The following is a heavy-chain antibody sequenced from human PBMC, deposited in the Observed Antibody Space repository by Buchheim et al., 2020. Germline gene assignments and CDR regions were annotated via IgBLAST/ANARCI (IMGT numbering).Heavy chain of an antibody. D-gene: IGHD3-22*01. J-gene: IGHJ6*02. Sequence: VQLVESGGGSVQPGGSLRLSCAASGFTFSSYGMHWVRQAPGKGLEWVAVISYDGSNKYYADSVKGRFTISRDNSKKTLYLQMNSLRAEDTAVYYCAKDLSPKYYYDSSGYTAYYYYGMDVWGQGTT. CDR1: GFTFSSYG. V-gene: IGHV3-30*18. CDR3: AKDLSPKYYYDSSGYTAYYYYGMDV. CDR2: ISYDGSNK.